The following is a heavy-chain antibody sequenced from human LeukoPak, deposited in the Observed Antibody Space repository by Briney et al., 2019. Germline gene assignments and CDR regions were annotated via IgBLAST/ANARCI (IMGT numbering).Heavy chain of an antibody. CDR2: ISVSGDRT. CDR3: AKALTRVNAFDI. Sequence: GGSLRLSCAASGFTFSTYAMSWVRQAPGKGLEWVSTISVSGDRTYYADSVKGRFTISRDNSKNTLFLQMNSLRADDTPVHHCAKALTRVNAFDIWGQGTMVTVSA. D-gene: IGHD1-1*01. J-gene: IGHJ3*02. V-gene: IGHV3-23*01. CDR1: GFTFSTYA.